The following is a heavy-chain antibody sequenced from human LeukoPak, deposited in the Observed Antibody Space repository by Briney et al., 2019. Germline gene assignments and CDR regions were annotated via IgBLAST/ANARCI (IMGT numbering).Heavy chain of an antibody. CDR3: ARALYRRADYVWGSYRGYYYYMDV. CDR2: INHSGST. D-gene: IGHD3-16*02. V-gene: IGHV4-34*01. CDR1: GGSFSGYY. Sequence: PSETLSLTCAVYGGSFSGYYWSWIRQPPGKGLEWIGEINHSGSTNYNPSLKCRVTISVDTSTSQISLKLSSVTAADTAVYYCARALYRRADYVWGSYRGYYYYMDVWGKGTTVTVSS. J-gene: IGHJ6*03.